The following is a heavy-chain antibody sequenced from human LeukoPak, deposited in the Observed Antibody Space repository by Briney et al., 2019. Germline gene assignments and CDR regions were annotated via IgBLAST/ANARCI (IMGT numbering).Heavy chain of an antibody. CDR3: TRGAIPGYGDNWFWFDS. J-gene: IGHJ5*01. D-gene: IGHD1-1*01. CDR1: GVTFSTTS. Sequence: PGGSLRLSCVVSGVTFSTTSMNWVRQAPGKGLEWVSFISGSGTTIYYTDSVKGRFTISRDNARDSVYLQMNSLRDEDTATYYCTRGAIPGYGDNWFWFDSWGQGTLVSVPS. CDR2: ISGSGTTI. V-gene: IGHV3-48*02.